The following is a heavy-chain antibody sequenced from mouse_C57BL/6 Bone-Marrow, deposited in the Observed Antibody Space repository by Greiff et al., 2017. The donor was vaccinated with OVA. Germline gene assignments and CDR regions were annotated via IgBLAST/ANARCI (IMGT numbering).Heavy chain of an antibody. D-gene: IGHD2-3*01. CDR2: IYPGGGYT. V-gene: IGHV1-63*01. CDR3: ARGADGYFFDY. J-gene: IGHJ2*01. Sequence: QVQLQQSGAELVRPGTSVKMSCKASGYTFTNYWIGWAKQRPGHGLEWIGDIYPGGGYTNYNEKFKGKATLTADKSSSTAYMQCSSLTSEDSAIYYCARGADGYFFDYWGQGTTLTVSS. CDR1: GYTFTNYW.